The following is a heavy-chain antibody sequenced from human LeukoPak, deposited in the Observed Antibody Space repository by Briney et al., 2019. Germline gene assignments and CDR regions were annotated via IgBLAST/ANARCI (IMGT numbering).Heavy chain of an antibody. CDR2: ISSSSSYI. CDR1: GFTFSSYS. CDR3: ARANSGTNRPTLDY. V-gene: IGHV3-21*01. D-gene: IGHD2-2*01. Sequence: GGSLRLSCAASGFTFSSYSMNWVRQAPGKGLEWVSSISSSSSYIYYADSVKGRFTISRDNAKNSLYLQMNSLRAEDTAVYYCARANSGTNRPTLDYWGQGTLVTVSS. J-gene: IGHJ4*02.